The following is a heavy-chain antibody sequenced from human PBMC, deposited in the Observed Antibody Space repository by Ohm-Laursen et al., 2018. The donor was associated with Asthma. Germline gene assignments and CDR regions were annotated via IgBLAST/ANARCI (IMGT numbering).Heavy chain of an antibody. D-gene: IGHD2-21*01. Sequence: SLRLSCAASGFTFRSYAMYWVRQAPGKGLQWVAVIWSDGSNEDYAESVKGRFTISRDNSGNTLYLQMNSLRAEDTAVYYCARSNGRDCFDVWGQGTMVTVSS. CDR1: GFTFRSYA. CDR3: ARSNGRDCFDV. J-gene: IGHJ3*01. V-gene: IGHV3-33*08. CDR2: IWSDGSNE.